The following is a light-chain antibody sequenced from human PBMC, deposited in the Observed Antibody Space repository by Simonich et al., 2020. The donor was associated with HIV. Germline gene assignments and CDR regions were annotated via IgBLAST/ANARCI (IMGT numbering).Light chain of an antibody. CDR2: EDN. Sequence: SYELPQPPSVSVSQGPTASFTCSGDKLGDRNASWYQQKPGQSPVLVIYEDNKRPSGIPEKFSGSNSGNTATLTISGTQATDEADYYCQAWDSSTAVFGGGTKLTVL. CDR1: KLGDRN. J-gene: IGLJ3*02. CDR3: QAWDSSTAV. V-gene: IGLV3-1*01.